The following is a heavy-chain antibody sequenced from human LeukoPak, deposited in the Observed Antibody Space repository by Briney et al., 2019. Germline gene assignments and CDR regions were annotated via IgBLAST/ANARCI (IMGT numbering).Heavy chain of an antibody. D-gene: IGHD3-22*01. CDR3: ARDTGGYYDSSGYPDAFDI. CDR1: GGSISSYY. Sequence: SETLSLTCTVSGGSISSYYWSWIRQPPGKGLEWIGSSYYSGSTYYNPSLKSRVTISVDTSKNQFSLKLSSVTAADTAVYYCARDTGGYYDSSGYPDAFDIWGQGTMVTVSS. V-gene: IGHV4-39*07. J-gene: IGHJ3*02. CDR2: SYYSGST.